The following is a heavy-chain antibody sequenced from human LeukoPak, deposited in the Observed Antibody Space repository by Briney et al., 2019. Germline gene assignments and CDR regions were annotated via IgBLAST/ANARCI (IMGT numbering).Heavy chain of an antibody. J-gene: IGHJ4*02. D-gene: IGHD6-19*01. Sequence: GRSLRLSCAASGLTFSSYGVHWVRQAPGKGLEWVAVISYDGSNKYYADSVKGRFTISRDNSKNTLYLQMNSLRAEDTAVYYCAKGAAVAGFDYWGQGTLVTVSS. CDR1: GLTFSSYG. V-gene: IGHV3-30*18. CDR2: ISYDGSNK. CDR3: AKGAAVAGFDY.